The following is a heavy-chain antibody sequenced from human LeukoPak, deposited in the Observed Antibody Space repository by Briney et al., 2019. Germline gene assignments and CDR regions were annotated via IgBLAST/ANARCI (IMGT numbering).Heavy chain of an antibody. D-gene: IGHD5-12*01. V-gene: IGHV3-33*01. Sequence: GRSLRLSCAASGFTFSSYGMHWVRQAPGKGLEWVAVIWYDGSNKYYADSVKGRFIISRDNSKNTLYLQMNSLRAEDTAVYYCARGGYWEYYFDYWGQGTLVTVSS. CDR3: ARGGYWEYYFDY. CDR1: GFTFSSYG. CDR2: IWYDGSNK. J-gene: IGHJ4*02.